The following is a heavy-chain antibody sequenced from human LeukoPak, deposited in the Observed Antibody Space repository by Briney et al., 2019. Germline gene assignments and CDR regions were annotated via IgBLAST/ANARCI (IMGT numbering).Heavy chain of an antibody. CDR3: APTDEYCSSTSCYSLFDY. Sequence: GGSLRLSCAASGFTFSSYGMHWVRQAPGKGLEWVAFIRYDGSNKYYADSVKGRFTISRDNSKNTLYLQMNSLRAEDTAVYYCAPTDEYCSSTSCYSLFDYWGQGTLVTVSS. CDR1: GFTFSSYG. CDR2: IRYDGSNK. V-gene: IGHV3-30*02. J-gene: IGHJ4*02. D-gene: IGHD2-2*01.